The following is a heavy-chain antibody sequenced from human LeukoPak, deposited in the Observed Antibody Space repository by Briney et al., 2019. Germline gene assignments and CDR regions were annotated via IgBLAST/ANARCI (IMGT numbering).Heavy chain of an antibody. Sequence: ASVKVSCKASGYTFTSYYMHWVRQAPGQGLEWMGGIIPIFGTANYAQKFQGRVTITADESTSTAYMELSSLRSEDTAVYYCARDLAGATDYWGQGTLVTVSS. D-gene: IGHD1-26*01. CDR1: GYTFTSYY. J-gene: IGHJ4*02. V-gene: IGHV1-69*13. CDR3: ARDLAGATDY. CDR2: IIPIFGTA.